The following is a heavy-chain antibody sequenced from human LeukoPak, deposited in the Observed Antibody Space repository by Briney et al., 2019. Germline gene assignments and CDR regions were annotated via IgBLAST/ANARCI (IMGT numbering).Heavy chain of an antibody. V-gene: IGHV3-21*01. D-gene: IGHD6-13*01. CDR2: ISSSGIYI. J-gene: IGHJ6*02. CDR3: ARVGYTSYYYYGMDV. CDR1: GFTFSSYS. Sequence: GGSLRLSWAASGFTFSSYSMNWICQATGKGLELISSISSSGIYIYYADSVKARFTISRNNAKNSLYLQMNSLRAEDTAVYYCARVGYTSYYYYGMDVWGQGTTVTVSS.